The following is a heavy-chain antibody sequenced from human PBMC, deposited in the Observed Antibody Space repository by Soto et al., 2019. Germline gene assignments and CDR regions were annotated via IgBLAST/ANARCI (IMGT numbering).Heavy chain of an antibody. J-gene: IGHJ6*02. D-gene: IGHD5-12*01. Sequence: EVQLVESGGGLIQPGGSLRLSCAASGFTVSSNYMSWVRQAPGKGLAWVSVIYSGGSTSYADSVKGRFTISRDNSKNTLYLQMKSLRAEDTAVYYCARVRVPRWLRPYYYTCMDVWGQGTTVTVSS. V-gene: IGHV3-53*01. CDR3: ARVRVPRWLRPYYYTCMDV. CDR1: GFTVSSNY. CDR2: IYSGGST.